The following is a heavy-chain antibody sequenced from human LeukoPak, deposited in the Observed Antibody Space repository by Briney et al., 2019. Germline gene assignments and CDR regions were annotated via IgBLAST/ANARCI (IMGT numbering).Heavy chain of an antibody. D-gene: IGHD5-18*01. V-gene: IGHV3-48*03. CDR3: ARDGGYSYGKKGCFEK. CDR1: GFTFSSYE. J-gene: IGHJ4*02. Sequence: GGSLRLSCAASGFTFSSYEMNWVRQAPGKGLEWVSYISSGGSTRYYADSVKGRFTISRDNAKNSLYLQMNSLRAEDTAVYYCARDGGYSYGKKGCFEKWGQGTLVTVSS. CDR2: ISSGGSTR.